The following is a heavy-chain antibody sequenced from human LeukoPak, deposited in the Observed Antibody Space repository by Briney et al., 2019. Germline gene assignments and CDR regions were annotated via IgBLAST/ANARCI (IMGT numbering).Heavy chain of an antibody. CDR2: ISRSSSYI. D-gene: IGHD3-22*01. CDR1: GFTFSSYT. Sequence: GGSLRLSCAASGFTFSSYTMNWVRQAPGKGLEWVSSISRSSSYIYYADSMKGRFTISRDNAKNSLYLQMNSLRAEDTALYYCAREGYYDSSGYQAYWGQGTLVTVSS. V-gene: IGHV3-21*04. J-gene: IGHJ4*02. CDR3: AREGYYDSSGYQAY.